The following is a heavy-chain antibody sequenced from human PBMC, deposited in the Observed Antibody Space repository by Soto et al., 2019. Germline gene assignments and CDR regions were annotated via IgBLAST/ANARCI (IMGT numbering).Heavy chain of an antibody. Sequence: GGSLRLSCAASGFTFSSYGMHWVRQAPGKGLEWVAVIWYDGSNKYYADSVKGRFTISRDNSKNTLYLQMNSLRAEDTAVYYCARDPTTVVTPYYYYGMDVWGQGTTVTVSS. CDR2: IWYDGSNK. J-gene: IGHJ6*02. CDR3: ARDPTTVVTPYYYYGMDV. V-gene: IGHV3-33*01. D-gene: IGHD4-17*01. CDR1: GFTFSSYG.